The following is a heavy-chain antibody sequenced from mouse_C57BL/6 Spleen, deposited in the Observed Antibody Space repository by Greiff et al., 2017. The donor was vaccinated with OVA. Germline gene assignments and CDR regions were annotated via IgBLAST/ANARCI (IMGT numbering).Heavy chain of an antibody. Sequence: QVQLKQPGAELVRPGSSVKLSCKASGYTFTSSWMDLVQQRPGQGLEWIGIIYPSDSETHYNQKFKDKATLTVDKSSSTAYMQLSSLTSEDSAVYYCARTTTVVDFYFDYWGQGTTLTVSS. CDR2: IYPSDSET. CDR1: GYTFTSSW. V-gene: IGHV1-61*01. CDR3: ARTTTVVDFYFDY. D-gene: IGHD1-1*01. J-gene: IGHJ2*01.